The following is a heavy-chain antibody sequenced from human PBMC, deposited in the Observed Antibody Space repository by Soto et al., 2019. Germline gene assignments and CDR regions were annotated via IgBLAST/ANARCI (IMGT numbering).Heavy chain of an antibody. J-gene: IGHJ3*01. D-gene: IGHD2-15*01. V-gene: IGHV1-2*02. Sequence: QVQLVQSGAEVKKPGALMRVSCKASGYTFSDYYMHWVRQAPGQGLECMGWISPNNGATNYAQKFRDRVTMTRDASITTAYMELSRLRSDDTAVYYCARGGEFCSTGSCNSSLGDAFDVWGQGTTVTVSS. CDR3: ARGGEFCSTGSCNSSLGDAFDV. CDR2: ISPNNGAT. CDR1: GYTFSDYY.